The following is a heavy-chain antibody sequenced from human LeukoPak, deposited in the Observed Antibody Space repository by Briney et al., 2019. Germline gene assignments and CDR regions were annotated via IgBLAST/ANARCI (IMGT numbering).Heavy chain of an antibody. D-gene: IGHD4-17*01. J-gene: IGHJ4*02. CDR1: GGSISNYY. Sequence: SETLSLTCTVSGGSISNYYWSWIRQPAGKGLEWIGRIYTSGNTSYNPSLKSRVTMSVDTSKNQFSLNLSSVTAADTAVYYCARMTTVTSGPFDYWGQGTLVTVSS. CDR2: IYTSGNT. CDR3: ARMTTVTSGPFDY. V-gene: IGHV4-4*07.